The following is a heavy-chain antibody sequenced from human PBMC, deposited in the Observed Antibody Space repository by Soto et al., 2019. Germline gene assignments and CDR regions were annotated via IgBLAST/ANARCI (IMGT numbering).Heavy chain of an antibody. CDR3: ARQGYGDYRDAFDI. D-gene: IGHD4-17*01. Sequence: GGSLRLSCAASRFSFSSAWMSWVRQAPGKGLEWVGRIKSKSDGGTTDYAAPVKGRFTISRDDSKNTLYLQMNSLKTEDTAMYYCARQGYGDYRDAFDIWGQGTMVTVSS. CDR1: RFSFSSAW. CDR2: IKSKSDGGTT. V-gene: IGHV3-15*01. J-gene: IGHJ3*02.